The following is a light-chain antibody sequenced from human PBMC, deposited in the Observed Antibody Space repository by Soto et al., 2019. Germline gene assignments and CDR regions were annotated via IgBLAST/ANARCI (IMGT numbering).Light chain of an antibody. Sequence: IVLTQSPATLSLSPGERATLSCRASQSVSSYLAWYQQKPGRAPRLLIYDASNRATGIPARFSGSGSGTDFTLTISSPEPEDFAVYYCQQRSNWPHTFGPGTKVDIK. CDR1: QSVSSY. CDR2: DAS. J-gene: IGKJ3*01. CDR3: QQRSNWPHT. V-gene: IGKV3-11*01.